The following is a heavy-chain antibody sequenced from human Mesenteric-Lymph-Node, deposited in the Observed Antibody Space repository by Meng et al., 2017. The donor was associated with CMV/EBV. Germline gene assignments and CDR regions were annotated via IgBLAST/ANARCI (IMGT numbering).Heavy chain of an antibody. J-gene: IGHJ4*02. Sequence: VSGGSISSGGYSWNWIRPHPGKGLEWIGYIYYPRSTSYNPSLKSRLTMSVDTSKNQFSLELNSVTAADTAVYYCARDRGGYGNFDYWGQGTLVTVSS. CDR2: IYYPRST. CDR1: GGSISSGGYS. D-gene: IGHD3-10*01. CDR3: ARDRGGYGNFDY. V-gene: IGHV4-31*02.